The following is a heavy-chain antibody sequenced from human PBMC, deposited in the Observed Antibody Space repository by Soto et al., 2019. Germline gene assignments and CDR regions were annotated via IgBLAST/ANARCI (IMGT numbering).Heavy chain of an antibody. D-gene: IGHD3-10*01. CDR2: INHSGST. CDR1: GGKFGDFY. Sequence: SELQSVTKAVFGGKFGDFYWRWISKPQGKGLEWIGEINHSGSTNYNPSLKSRVTISVDTSKNQFSLKLSSVTAADTAVYYCARGWFGEFEYYYYYMDVWGKGTTVTVSS. V-gene: IGHV4-34*01. J-gene: IGHJ6*03. CDR3: ARGWFGEFEYYYYYMDV.